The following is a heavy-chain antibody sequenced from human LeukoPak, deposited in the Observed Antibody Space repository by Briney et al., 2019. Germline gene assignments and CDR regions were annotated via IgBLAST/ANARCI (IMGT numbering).Heavy chain of an antibody. D-gene: IGHD3-3*01. CDR3: ARDSRGYDFWSGYYTYYYYYMDV. CDR2: ISAYNGNT. Sequence: ASVKVFCKASGYTFTSYGISWVRQAPGQGLEWMGWISAYNGNTNYAQKLQGRVTMTTDTSTSTAYMELRSLRSDDTAVYYCARDSRGYDFWSGYYTYYYYYMDVWGKGTTVTVSS. V-gene: IGHV1-18*01. J-gene: IGHJ6*03. CDR1: GYTFTSYG.